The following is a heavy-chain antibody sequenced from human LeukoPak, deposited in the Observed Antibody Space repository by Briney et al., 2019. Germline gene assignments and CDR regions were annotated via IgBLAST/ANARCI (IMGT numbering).Heavy chain of an antibody. Sequence: SETLSLTCTVSGGSISSYYWSWIRQPPGKGLEWIGYIYYSGSTNYNPFLKSRVTISVDTSKNQFSLKLSSVTAADTAVYYCASHRAYSHWFDPWGQGTLVTVSS. CDR2: IYYSGST. D-gene: IGHD2-21*01. CDR3: ASHRAYSHWFDP. CDR1: GGSISSYY. V-gene: IGHV4-59*08. J-gene: IGHJ5*02.